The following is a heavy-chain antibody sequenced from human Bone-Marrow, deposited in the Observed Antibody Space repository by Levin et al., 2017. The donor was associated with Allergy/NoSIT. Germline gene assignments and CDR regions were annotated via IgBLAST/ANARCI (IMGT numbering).Heavy chain of an antibody. V-gene: IGHV1-2*02. J-gene: IGHJ4*02. CDR3: ARLSHYNDSC. CDR1: GYTFTGYY. CDR2: INPNSGGP. D-gene: IGHD3-22*01. Sequence: ASVKVSCKASGYTFTGYYLHWVRQAPGQGPEWMGWINPNSGGPNYAQKFQGRVTMTRDTSISTAYMELSRLRSDDTAGYYCARLSHYNDSCWGPGTLVTVSS.